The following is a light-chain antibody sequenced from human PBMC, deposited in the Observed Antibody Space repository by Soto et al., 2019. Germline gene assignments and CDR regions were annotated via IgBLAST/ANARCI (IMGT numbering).Light chain of an antibody. J-gene: IGKJ2*01. V-gene: IGKV2-28*01. CDR3: MQALHTPYT. Sequence: DSVMTQSPLSLPVTPGEPASISCRCIQRLLHSSGYNSMDWYLQKPGQSPKLLIYLGSNRASGVPDRFSGSGSGTDFTLTISRVEAEDVGVYYCMQALHTPYTFGQGTKLEIK. CDR2: LGS. CDR1: QRLLHSSGYNS.